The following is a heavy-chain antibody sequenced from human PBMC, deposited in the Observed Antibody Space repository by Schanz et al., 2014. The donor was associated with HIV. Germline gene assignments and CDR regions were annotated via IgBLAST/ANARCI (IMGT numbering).Heavy chain of an antibody. CDR1: GFTFSSDG. D-gene: IGHD2-2*01. J-gene: IGHJ6*02. CDR2: ISNDGSNK. CDR3: ARMASDIVVVPGARVNDHYDYYGMDV. V-gene: IGHV3-30*03. Sequence: QLVESGGGLVQPGRSLRLSCAASGFTFSSDGMHWVRQAPGKGLEWVAVISNDGSNKYYTDSGKGRITISRDNSKNTVYLQMNSLRPEDTAVYYCARMASDIVVVPGARVNDHYDYYGMDVWGQGTTVTVSS.